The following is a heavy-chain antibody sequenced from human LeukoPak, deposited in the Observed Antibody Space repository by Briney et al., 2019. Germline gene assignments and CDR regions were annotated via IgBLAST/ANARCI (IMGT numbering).Heavy chain of an antibody. V-gene: IGHV3-21*01. Sequence: GGSLRLSCAASGFTFSSYSMNWVRQAPGKGLEWVSSISSSSSYIYYADSVKGRFTISRDNAKNSLYLQMNSLRAEDTAVYYRARDRGRDYGGNSPLYWGQGTLVTVSS. CDR3: ARDRGRDYGGNSPLY. CDR1: GFTFSSYS. CDR2: ISSSSSYI. D-gene: IGHD4-17*01. J-gene: IGHJ4*02.